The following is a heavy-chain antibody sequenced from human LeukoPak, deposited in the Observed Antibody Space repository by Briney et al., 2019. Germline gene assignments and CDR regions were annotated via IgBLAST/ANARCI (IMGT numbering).Heavy chain of an antibody. CDR1: GYTLPELY. J-gene: IGHJ4*02. CDR2: FDPEDCEI. CDR3: ATGSHVRVYDSSAYYGHY. V-gene: IGHV1-24*01. Sequence: SVKLFCNISGYTLPELYMHWVRQAPGKARECMGGFDPEDCEIIYAQKFEGRVTITADKSTSTAYMELSSLRSEDTAIYYCATGSHVRVYDSSAYYGHYWGQGTLVTVSS. D-gene: IGHD3-22*01.